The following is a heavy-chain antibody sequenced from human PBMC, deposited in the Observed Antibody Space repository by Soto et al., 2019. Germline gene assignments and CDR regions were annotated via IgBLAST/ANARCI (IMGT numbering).Heavy chain of an antibody. CDR1: GGPSSSYA. CDR2: IIPIFGTA. V-gene: IGHV1-69*01. CDR3: ARDRGAAGY. Sequence: QVQLVQSGAEVKKPGSWVKVSSRAPGGPSSSYAISWVRRAPGQGLEWMGGIIPIFGTANYAQKFQGRVTITADESTSTAYMELSSLRSEDTAVYYCARDRGAAGYWGQGTLVTVSS. J-gene: IGHJ4*02. D-gene: IGHD6-13*01.